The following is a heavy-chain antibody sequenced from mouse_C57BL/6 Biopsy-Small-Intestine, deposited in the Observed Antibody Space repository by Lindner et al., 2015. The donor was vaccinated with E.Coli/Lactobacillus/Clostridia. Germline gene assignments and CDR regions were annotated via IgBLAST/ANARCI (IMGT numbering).Heavy chain of an antibody. CDR1: GCTFSNYF. CDR3: ARVSEYCIGGLCYPDY. CDR2: VNPSGDMT. J-gene: IGHJ4*01. Sequence: SVKVSCKTSGCTFSNYFTQWVRQAPGQGLEWMAMVNPSGDMTSFAQKFQGRLSVTKDASTSTVNMELTNLKTEDTAMYYCARVSEYCIGGLCYPDYWGQGTQVSVSS. D-gene: IGHD6-2*01. V-gene: IGHV1-63*01.